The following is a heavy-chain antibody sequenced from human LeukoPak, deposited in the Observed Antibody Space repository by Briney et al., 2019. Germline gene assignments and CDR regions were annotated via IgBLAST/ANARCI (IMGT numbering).Heavy chain of an antibody. J-gene: IGHJ6*03. CDR1: GFTFKTYL. D-gene: IGHD6-6*01. V-gene: IGHV3-7*01. CDR3: ARWAGSSWAEARRQGYKYYYYMDV. Sequence: GSLRLSCEGSGFTFKTYLMTWVRQAPGRGLEWVANINQDGSERYYVDSVKGRFTISRDNAKNSLYLQLNSLRAEDTAVYYCARWAGSSWAEARRQGYKYYYYMDVWGKGTTVTVSS. CDR2: INQDGSER.